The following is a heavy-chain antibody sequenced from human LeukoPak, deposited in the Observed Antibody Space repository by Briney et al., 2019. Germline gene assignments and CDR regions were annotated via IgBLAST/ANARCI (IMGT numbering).Heavy chain of an antibody. D-gene: IGHD2-2*01. CDR3: ARYCSSTSCYDY. CDR1: GGSISSGDYY. J-gene: IGHJ4*02. Sequence: SQTLSLTCTVSGGSISSGDYYWSWIRQPPRKGLEWIGYIYYSGSTYYNPSLKSRVTISVDTSKNQFSLKLSSVTAADTAVYYCARYCSSTSCYDYWGQGTLVTVSS. CDR2: IYYSGST. V-gene: IGHV4-30-4*08.